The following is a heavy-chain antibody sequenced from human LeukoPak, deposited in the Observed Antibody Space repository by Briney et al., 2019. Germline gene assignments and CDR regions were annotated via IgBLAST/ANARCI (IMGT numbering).Heavy chain of an antibody. D-gene: IGHD2-15*01. CDR2: IYYSGSA. Sequence: SETLSLTCTVSGGSISSYYWSWIRQPPGKGLEWIGYIYYSGSANYNPSLKSRVTMTVDASNKQFSLRLSSVTAVDTAVYYCAGQKTGEDPDLGYCSGDGCYSFHYWGPGTLVTVSS. CDR1: GGSISSYY. V-gene: IGHV4-59*08. CDR3: AGQKTGEDPDLGYCSGDGCYSFHY. J-gene: IGHJ4*02.